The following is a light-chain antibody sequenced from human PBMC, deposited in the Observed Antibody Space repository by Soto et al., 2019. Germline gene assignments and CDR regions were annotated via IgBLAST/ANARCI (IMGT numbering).Light chain of an antibody. CDR2: AAS. V-gene: IGKV1-8*01. Sequence: AIRMTQSPSSFSASTGDRVTITCRASQGISSYLAWYQQKPGKAPKLLIYAASTLQSGVPSRFSGSGSGIDFTLTISCLQSEDFATYYCQQYYSYPLTFGQGTKLEIK. CDR1: QGISSY. CDR3: QQYYSYPLT. J-gene: IGKJ2*01.